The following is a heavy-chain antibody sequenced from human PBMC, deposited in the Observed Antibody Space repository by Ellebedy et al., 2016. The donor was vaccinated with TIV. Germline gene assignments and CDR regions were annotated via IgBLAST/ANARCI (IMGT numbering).Heavy chain of an antibody. J-gene: IGHJ4*02. Sequence: SETLSLTCAVYGGSFSGYYWSWIRQPPGKGLEWIGEINHSGSTNYNPSLKSRVTISVDTSKNQFSLKLSSVTAADTAVYYCARDLYSYGFGSAWVYWGQGTLVTVSS. CDR2: INHSGST. CDR3: ARDLYSYGFGSAWVY. V-gene: IGHV4-34*01. D-gene: IGHD5-18*01. CDR1: GGSFSGYY.